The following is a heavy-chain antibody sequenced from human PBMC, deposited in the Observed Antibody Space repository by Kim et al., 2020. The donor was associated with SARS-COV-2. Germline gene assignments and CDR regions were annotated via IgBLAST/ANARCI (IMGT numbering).Heavy chain of an antibody. D-gene: IGHD6-13*01. V-gene: IGHV3-23*01. CDR3: ANPRQPDY. J-gene: IGHJ4*02. CDR1: GFTFSNYG. CDR2: ISGSGDTT. Sequence: GGSLRLSCAASGFTFSNYGMSWVRQAPGKGLEWVSGISGSGDTTSYADSVKGRFTISRDNSKNALYLQMSSLRAEDTAIYYCANPRQPDYWGQATLVTVS.